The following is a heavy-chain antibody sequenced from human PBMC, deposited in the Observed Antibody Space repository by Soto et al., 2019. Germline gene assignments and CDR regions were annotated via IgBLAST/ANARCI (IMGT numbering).Heavy chain of an antibody. J-gene: IGHJ6*02. D-gene: IGHD6-13*01. V-gene: IGHV4-4*07. Sequence: QVRLQESGPGLVKPSETLSLTCTVSGGSSNTYYWSWIRQPAGKGLEWIGRVYTTGGTNYNPSLKSPVTTSIDTTKKQFSLKLSSVTAADTAVYYCAKEAVAGADYGMDVWGRGTTVTVS. CDR2: VYTTGGT. CDR3: AKEAVAGADYGMDV. CDR1: GGSSNTYY.